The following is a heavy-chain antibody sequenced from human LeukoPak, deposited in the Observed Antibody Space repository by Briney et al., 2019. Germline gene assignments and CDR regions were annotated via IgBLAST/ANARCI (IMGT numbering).Heavy chain of an antibody. J-gene: IGHJ4*02. Sequence: SETLSLTCAVYGGSFSGYYWSWIRRPPGKGLEWIGEINHSGSTNYNPSLKSRVTISVDTSKNQFSLKLSSVTAADTAVYYCARGLDGSGSYYKDDYWGQGTLVTVSS. CDR3: ARGLDGSGSYYKDDY. V-gene: IGHV4-34*01. CDR1: GGSFSGYY. CDR2: INHSGST. D-gene: IGHD3-10*01.